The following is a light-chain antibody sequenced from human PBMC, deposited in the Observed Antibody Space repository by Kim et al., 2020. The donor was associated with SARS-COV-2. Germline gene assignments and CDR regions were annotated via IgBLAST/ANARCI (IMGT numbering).Light chain of an antibody. V-gene: IGLV2-14*04. CDR3: SSYSSSSTYV. Sequence: QSITISCTGTSSDVGGYNYVSWYQQHPGKAPKLMIYDVSKRPSGVSNRFSGSKSGNTASLTISGLQAGDEADYYCSSYSSSSTYVFGTGTKVTVL. CDR1: SSDVGGYNY. CDR2: DVS. J-gene: IGLJ1*01.